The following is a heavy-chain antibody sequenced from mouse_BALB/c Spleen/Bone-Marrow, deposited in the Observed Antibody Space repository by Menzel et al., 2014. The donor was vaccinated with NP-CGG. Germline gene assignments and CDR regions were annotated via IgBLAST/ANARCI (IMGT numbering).Heavy chain of an antibody. Sequence: QVQLQQSGPELARPGVSVKISCKGSGYTFTDYAIHWVKQSPAKSLEWIGVISTYSGNTKYNQKSKDKATMTVDKSSSTAYMELARLTSEDSAIYYCARRTTGYAMDYWGQGTSVTVSS. CDR3: ARRTTGYAMDY. CDR2: ISTYSGNT. CDR1: GYTFTDYA. V-gene: IGHV1-67*01. J-gene: IGHJ4*01.